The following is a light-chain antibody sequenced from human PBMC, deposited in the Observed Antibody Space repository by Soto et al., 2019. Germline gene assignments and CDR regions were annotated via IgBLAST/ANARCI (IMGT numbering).Light chain of an antibody. CDR2: AAS. CDR3: QQYGSSPWT. Sequence: EIVLTQSPGTLSLSPGERATLSCRASQSVSSSYLVWHQHKPGQAPRLLIYAASRRATGIPDRFSGSGSGTDFTLTISRLEPEDFAVYYCQQYGSSPWTFGQGTKVDI. CDR1: QSVSSSY. V-gene: IGKV3-20*01. J-gene: IGKJ1*01.